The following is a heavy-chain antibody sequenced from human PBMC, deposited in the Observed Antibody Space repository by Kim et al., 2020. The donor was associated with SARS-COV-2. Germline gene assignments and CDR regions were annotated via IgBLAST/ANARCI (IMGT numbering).Heavy chain of an antibody. CDR3: ARHMSRGGMDV. J-gene: IGHJ6*02. V-gene: IGHV4-39*01. D-gene: IGHD3-10*01. CDR2: IYYSGST. Sequence: SETLSLTCTVSGGSISSSRYYWGWIRQPPGKGLEWIGSIYYSGSTYYNPSLKSRVTISVDTSKNQFSLKLSSVTAADTAVYYCARHMSRGGMDVWGQGTTVTVSS. CDR1: GGSISSSRYY.